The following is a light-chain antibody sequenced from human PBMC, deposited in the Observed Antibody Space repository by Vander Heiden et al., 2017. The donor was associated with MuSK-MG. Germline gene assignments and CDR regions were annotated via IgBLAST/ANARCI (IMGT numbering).Light chain of an antibody. J-gene: IGKJ3*01. Sequence: DIVMTQSPDSLPGSLGERATINCKSSQSVLYSSNNKNYLAWYQQKPGQPPKLLIYWASTRESGVPDRFSGSGSGTDFTLTISSLQAEDVAVYYCQQYYSTPNTFGPGTKVDIK. CDR2: WAS. CDR1: QSVLYSSNNKNY. CDR3: QQYYSTPNT. V-gene: IGKV4-1*01.